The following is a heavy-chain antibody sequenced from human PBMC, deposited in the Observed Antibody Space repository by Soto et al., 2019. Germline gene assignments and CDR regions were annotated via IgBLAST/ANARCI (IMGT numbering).Heavy chain of an antibody. CDR2: INPNSGGT. J-gene: IGHJ4*02. D-gene: IGHD3-9*01. CDR3: ARGDILTGYSPLDY. Sequence: ASVKVSCKASGYTFTSYGISWVRQAPGQGLEWMGWINPNSGGTNYAQKFQGRVTMTRDTSISTAYMELSRLRSDDTAVYYCARGDILTGYSPLDYWGQGTLVTVSS. CDR1: GYTFTSYG. V-gene: IGHV1-2*02.